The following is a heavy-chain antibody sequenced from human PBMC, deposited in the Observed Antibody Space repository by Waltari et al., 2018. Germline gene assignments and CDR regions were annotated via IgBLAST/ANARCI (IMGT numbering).Heavy chain of an antibody. Sequence: QLQLQESGPGLVKPSETLSLTCTVSGGSISSSSYYWGWIRQPPGKGLEWIGSIDYSGSTYYNPSLKSRVTISVDTSKNQFSLKLSSVTAADTAVYYCCQYYDSSGVDYWGQGTLVTVSS. CDR2: IDYSGST. J-gene: IGHJ4*02. CDR3: CQYYDSSGVDY. CDR1: GGSISSSSYY. D-gene: IGHD3-22*01. V-gene: IGHV4-39*01.